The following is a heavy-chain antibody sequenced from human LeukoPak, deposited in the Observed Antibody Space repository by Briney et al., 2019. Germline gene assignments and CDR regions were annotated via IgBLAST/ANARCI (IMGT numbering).Heavy chain of an antibody. CDR3: ARRIQGMAPYYFDY. J-gene: IGHJ4*02. CDR2: INSDGGST. D-gene: IGHD5-24*01. V-gene: IGHV3-74*01. CDR1: GFTFSSYW. Sequence: PGGSLRLSCTASGFTFSSYWMHWVRQAPGEGMEWVSRINSDGGSTSYADSVKGRFTISRDNAKNTLYLQMNSLRAEDTAVYYCARRIQGMAPYYFDYWGQGTLVTVSS.